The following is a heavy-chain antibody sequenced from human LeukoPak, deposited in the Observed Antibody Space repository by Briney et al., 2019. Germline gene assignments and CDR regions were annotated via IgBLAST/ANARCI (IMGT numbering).Heavy chain of an antibody. CDR1: GFTFSSYA. CDR2: ISYDGSNK. CDR3: ARDGGYYYDSSGPQDY. Sequence: GGSLRLSCAASGFTFSSYAMHWVRQAPGKGLEWVAVISYDGSNKYYADSVKGRFTISRDNSKNTLYLQMNSLRAEDTAVYYCARDGGYYYDSSGPQDYWGQGTLVTVSS. D-gene: IGHD3-22*01. V-gene: IGHV3-30-3*01. J-gene: IGHJ4*02.